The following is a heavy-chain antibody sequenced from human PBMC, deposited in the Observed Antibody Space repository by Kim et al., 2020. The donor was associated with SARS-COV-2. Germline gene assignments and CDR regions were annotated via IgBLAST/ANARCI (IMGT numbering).Heavy chain of an antibody. J-gene: IGHJ3*01. CDR1: GFSLTNYA. D-gene: IGHD3-16*01. Sequence: GGSLRLSCTGSGFSLTNYALHWVRQAPGKGLEWVTLISYDGRERAYADSVKGRFTVSRDNSKDTVTLQMDSLRPDDTAVYYCARRKIEAEAYDPFDLWGQGTEVFVSS. CDR3: ARRKIEAEAYDPFDL. V-gene: IGHV3-30*04. CDR2: ISYDGRER.